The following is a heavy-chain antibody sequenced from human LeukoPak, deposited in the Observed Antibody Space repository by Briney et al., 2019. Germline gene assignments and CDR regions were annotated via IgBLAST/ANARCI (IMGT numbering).Heavy chain of an antibody. D-gene: IGHD3-22*01. V-gene: IGHV3-30*04. Sequence: RGSLRLSCAASGFTFSRYAMHWVRQAPGKGLEWVAVISYDGSNKYYADSVKGRFTISRDNSKNTLYLQMNSLRAEDTAVYYCARPFDSSGYYRNWFDPWGQGTLVTVSS. CDR1: GFTFSRYA. CDR2: ISYDGSNK. J-gene: IGHJ5*02. CDR3: ARPFDSSGYYRNWFDP.